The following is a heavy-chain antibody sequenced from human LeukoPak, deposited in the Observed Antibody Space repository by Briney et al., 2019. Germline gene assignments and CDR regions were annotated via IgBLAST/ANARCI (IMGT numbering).Heavy chain of an antibody. CDR1: GYSFTSYW. Sequence: GESLKISCKGSGYSFTSYWIGWVRPMPGKGLEWMGIIYPGDSDTTYSPSLQGQVTISADKSISTAYLQWSSLKASDTAMYYCARQGNYYDSSGYKDYWGQGTLVTVSS. CDR3: ARQGNYYDSSGYKDY. CDR2: IYPGDSDT. V-gene: IGHV5-51*01. J-gene: IGHJ4*02. D-gene: IGHD3-22*01.